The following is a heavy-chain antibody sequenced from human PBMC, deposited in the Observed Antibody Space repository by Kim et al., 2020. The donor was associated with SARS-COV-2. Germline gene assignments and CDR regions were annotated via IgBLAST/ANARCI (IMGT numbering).Heavy chain of an antibody. CDR3: ARDQYYYERQFDP. CDR1: GGSFSGYY. Sequence: SETLSLTCAVYGGSFSGYYWSWIRQPPGKGLEWIGEINHSGSTNYNPSLKSRVTISVDTSKNQLSLKLSSVTAADTAVYYCARDQYYYERQFDPWGQGTLVTVSS. J-gene: IGHJ5*02. V-gene: IGHV4-34*01. D-gene: IGHD3-22*01. CDR2: INHSGST.